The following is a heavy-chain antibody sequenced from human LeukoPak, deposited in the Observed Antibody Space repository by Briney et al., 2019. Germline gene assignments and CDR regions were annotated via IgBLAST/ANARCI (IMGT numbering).Heavy chain of an antibody. D-gene: IGHD6-19*01. CDR3: AAQQFGIAVAINY. CDR2: FNPEDGET. J-gene: IGHJ4*02. CDR1: GYTFTGYY. V-gene: IGHV1-24*01. Sequence: WASVKVSCKASGYTFTGYYMHWVRQAPGKGLEWMGGFNPEDGETIYAQKFQGRVTMTEDTSTDTAYMELSSLRSEDTAVYYCAAQQFGIAVAINYWGQGTLVTVSS.